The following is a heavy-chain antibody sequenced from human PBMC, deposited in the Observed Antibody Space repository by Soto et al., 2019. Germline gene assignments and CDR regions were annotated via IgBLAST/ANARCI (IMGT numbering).Heavy chain of an antibody. D-gene: IGHD4-17*01. J-gene: IGHJ4*02. Sequence: GGSLRLSCAASGFTFSSYAMSWVRQAPGKGLEWVSAISGSGGSTYYADSVKGRSTISRDNSKNTLYLQMNSLRAEDTAVYYCAKDRFQLPTGRVTKIHQIFDYWGQGTLVTVSS. CDR1: GFTFSSYA. V-gene: IGHV3-23*01. CDR2: ISGSGGST. CDR3: AKDRFQLPTGRVTKIHQIFDY.